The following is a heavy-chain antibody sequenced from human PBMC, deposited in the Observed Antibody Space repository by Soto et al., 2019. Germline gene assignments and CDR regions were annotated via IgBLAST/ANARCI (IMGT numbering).Heavy chain of an antibody. CDR1: GGSISSYY. J-gene: IGHJ2*01. Sequence: SETLSLTCTVSGGSISSYYWSWIRQPPGKGLEWIGYIYYSGSTDYNPSLKSRVTISVDTSKNQFSLKLSSVTAADTAVYYCARGGDPKDIVVVPAANYWYFDLWGRGTLVTVSS. CDR3: ARGGDPKDIVVVPAANYWYFDL. D-gene: IGHD2-2*01. V-gene: IGHV4-59*01. CDR2: IYYSGST.